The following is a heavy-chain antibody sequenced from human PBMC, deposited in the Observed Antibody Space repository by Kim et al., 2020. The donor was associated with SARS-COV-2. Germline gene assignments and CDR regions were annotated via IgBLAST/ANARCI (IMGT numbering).Heavy chain of an antibody. J-gene: IGHJ5*02. D-gene: IGHD3-10*01. Sequence: GGSLRLSCAASGFTFSSYDMHWVRQATGKGLEWVSAIGTAGDTYYPGSVKGRFTISRENAKNSLYLQMNSLRAGDTAVYYCARGRPGYYGSGSYYPYNWFDPWGQGTLVTVSS. CDR3: ARGRPGYYGSGSYYPYNWFDP. CDR2: IGTAGDT. CDR1: GFTFSSYD. V-gene: IGHV3-13*01.